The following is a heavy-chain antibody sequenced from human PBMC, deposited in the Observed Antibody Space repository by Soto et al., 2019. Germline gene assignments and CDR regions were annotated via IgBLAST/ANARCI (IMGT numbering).Heavy chain of an antibody. V-gene: IGHV3-53*01. CDR3: ARDCSGGSCYPALGA. CDR1: GFAVSNPY. CDR2: IYSDGTT. Sequence: EVQLVESGGGLIQPGGSLTLSCAASGFAVSNPYMSWVRQAPGRGMQWVSFIYSDGTTCYADSVKGRFTISRDTSKNTLSLQINSLRAEETAVYYCARDCSGGSCYPALGAWGQGTLVTVSS. D-gene: IGHD2-15*01. J-gene: IGHJ5*02.